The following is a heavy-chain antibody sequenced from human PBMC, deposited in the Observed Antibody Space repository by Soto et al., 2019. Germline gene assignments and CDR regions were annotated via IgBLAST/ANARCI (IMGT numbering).Heavy chain of an antibody. CDR3: ARVIVVAATPAYGMDV. V-gene: IGHV1-18*01. CDR1: GYSFTSYG. J-gene: IGHJ6*02. CDR2: INAHNGNT. D-gene: IGHD2-15*01. Sequence: QVELVQSGAEVKKPGASVKVSCKASGYSFTSYGISWVRLAPGQGLEWMGWINAHNGNTNYTQKFQGRVTMTIDTSTTTAYMDLRSLRSDDTAVYYCARVIVVAATPAYGMDVWGQGTTVTVSS.